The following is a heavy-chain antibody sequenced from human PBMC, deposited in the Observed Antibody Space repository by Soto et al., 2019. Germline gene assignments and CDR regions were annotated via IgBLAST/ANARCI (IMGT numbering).Heavy chain of an antibody. V-gene: IGHV3-23*01. D-gene: IGHD1-26*01. CDR3: AKDGASGSYPPYYYFGMDV. CDR2: ISGSGGNA. CDR1: GFTFSSYA. J-gene: IGHJ6*02. Sequence: EVQLLESGGGLVQPGGSLRLSCAASGFTFSSYAMSWVRQAPGKGLEWVSSISGSGGNAYYADSVAGRFSISRDNSKNTLRLQMNSLRADDTAVYYCAKDGASGSYPPYYYFGMDVWGQGTTVTVSS.